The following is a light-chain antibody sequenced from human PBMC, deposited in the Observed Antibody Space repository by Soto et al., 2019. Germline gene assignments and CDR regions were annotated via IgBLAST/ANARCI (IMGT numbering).Light chain of an antibody. CDR2: LNSDGSH. CDR3: QTWAPGIVV. CDR1: SGHSSYP. V-gene: IGLV4-69*01. J-gene: IGLJ2*01. Sequence: QSVLTQSPSASASLGASVKLTCTLSSGHSSYPIAWHQQQPEKGPRYLMKLNSDGSHSNGDGIPDRFSGSSSGAERYLTISSLQSEDEADYYCQTWAPGIVVFGGGTKVTVL.